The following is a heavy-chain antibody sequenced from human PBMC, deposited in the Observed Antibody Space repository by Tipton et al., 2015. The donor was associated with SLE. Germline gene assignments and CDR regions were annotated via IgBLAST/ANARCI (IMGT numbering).Heavy chain of an antibody. CDR3: ARGSTDKDHHYYALDV. J-gene: IGHJ6*02. V-gene: IGHV4-39*01. CDR2: IYHNGNT. D-gene: IGHD1-1*01. CDR1: GGSISSSRYY. Sequence: TLSLTCTVSGGSISSSRYYWGWIRQPPGKGLQWIGNIYHNGNTYYKPSLKSRVTISVDTSKNQFSLKLSFVTAADTAVYYCARGSTDKDHHYYALDVWGQGTTVTVSS.